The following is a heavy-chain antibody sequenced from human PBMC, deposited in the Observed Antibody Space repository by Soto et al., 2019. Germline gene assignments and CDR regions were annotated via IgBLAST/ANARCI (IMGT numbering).Heavy chain of an antibody. V-gene: IGHV6-1*01. CDR3: ARDLAVGATVYNYYYGMDV. Sequence: QTLSLTCAICGCSVASNSAAWNLIRQSPSRGLEWLGRTYYRSKWYNDYAVSVKSRITINPDTSKNQFSLQLNSVTPEDTAVYYCARDLAVGATVYNYYYGMDVWGQGTTVTVSS. CDR2: TYYRSKWYN. D-gene: IGHD1-26*01. J-gene: IGHJ6*02. CDR1: GCSVASNSAA.